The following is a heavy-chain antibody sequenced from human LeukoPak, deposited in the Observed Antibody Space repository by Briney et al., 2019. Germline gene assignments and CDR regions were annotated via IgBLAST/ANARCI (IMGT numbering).Heavy chain of an antibody. CDR3: ASGTVVTDAFDI. V-gene: IGHV1-69*13. CDR2: IIPIFGTA. CDR1: GYTFTSYY. J-gene: IGHJ3*02. D-gene: IGHD2-21*02. Sequence: GASVKVSYKASGYTFTSYYMHWVRQAPGQGLEWMGGIIPIFGTANYAQKFQGRVTITADESTSTAYMELSSLRSEDTAVYYCASGTVVTDAFDIWGQGTMVTVSS.